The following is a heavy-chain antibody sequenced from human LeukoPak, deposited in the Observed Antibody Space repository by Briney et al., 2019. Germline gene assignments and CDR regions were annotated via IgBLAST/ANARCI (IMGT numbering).Heavy chain of an antibody. V-gene: IGHV1-18*01. CDR3: ARVSCSSTSCYRDAFDI. D-gene: IGHD2-2*02. Sequence: ASVKVSCKASGYTFTSYGISWVRQAPGQGLEWMGWICAYNGNTNYAQKLQGRVTMTTDTSTSTAYMELRSLRSDDTAVYYCARVSCSSTSCYRDAFDIWGQGTMVTVSS. CDR1: GYTFTSYG. CDR2: ICAYNGNT. J-gene: IGHJ3*02.